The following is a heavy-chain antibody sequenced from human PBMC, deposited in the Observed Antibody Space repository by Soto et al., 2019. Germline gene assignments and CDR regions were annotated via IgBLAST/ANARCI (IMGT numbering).Heavy chain of an antibody. CDR1: GFPFSSYA. Sequence: EVQLVESGGGLVQPGGSLRLSCAASGFPFSSYAMNWVRQTPDKGLEWLSYISDSGSTIHYADSVKGRFTISRDNAKNSLYLKRNSLRADDPAVYYCRRDGPWGQGPLVTVSS. CDR2: ISDSGSTI. V-gene: IGHV3-48*01. J-gene: IGHJ5*02. CDR3: RRDGP.